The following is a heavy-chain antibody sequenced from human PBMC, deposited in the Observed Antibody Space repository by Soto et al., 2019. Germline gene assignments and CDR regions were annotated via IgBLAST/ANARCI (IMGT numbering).Heavy chain of an antibody. CDR2: MNPNSGNT. CDR1: GYTFTSYD. D-gene: IGHD3-22*01. V-gene: IGHV1-8*01. J-gene: IGHJ3*02. CDR3: ARVGYYYDSSGYQNDAFDI. Sequence: ASVKVSCKVSGYTFTSYDINWVRQATGQGLEWMGWMNPNSGNTGYAQKFQGRVTMTRNTSISTAYMELSSLRSEDTAVYYCARVGYYYDSSGYQNDAFDIWGQGTMVTVSS.